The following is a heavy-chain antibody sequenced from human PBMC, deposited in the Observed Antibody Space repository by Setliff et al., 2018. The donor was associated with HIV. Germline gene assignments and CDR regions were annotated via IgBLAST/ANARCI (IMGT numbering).Heavy chain of an antibody. V-gene: IGHV4-61*02. Sequence: SETLSLTCTVSGDSISGGSSYWSWIRQPAGKGLEWIGRIYTSGSTNYNPSLKSRVTISVDTSKNQFSLKMNSATAADTALYYCAREGWSDHYYYYMDVWDKGTTVTVSS. J-gene: IGHJ6*03. CDR1: GDSISGGSSY. CDR3: AREGWSDHYYYYMDV. D-gene: IGHD2-15*01. CDR2: IYTSGST.